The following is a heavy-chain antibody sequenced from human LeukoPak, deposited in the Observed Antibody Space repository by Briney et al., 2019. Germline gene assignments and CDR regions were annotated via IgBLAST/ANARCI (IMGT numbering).Heavy chain of an antibody. Sequence: ASVKVSCKASGYTFTSYGISWVRQAPGQGLDWMGWITTYNGNTNYAQKLQGRVTMTTDTSTSTAYMELRSLRSDDTAVYYCVRDLPGITAFDIWGQGTMVTVSS. V-gene: IGHV1-18*01. CDR2: ITTYNGNT. CDR1: GYTFTSYG. J-gene: IGHJ3*02. CDR3: VRDLPGITAFDI. D-gene: IGHD1-1*01.